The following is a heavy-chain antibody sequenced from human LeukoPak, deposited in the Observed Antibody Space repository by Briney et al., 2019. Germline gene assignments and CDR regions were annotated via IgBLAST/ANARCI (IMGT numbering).Heavy chain of an antibody. D-gene: IGHD4-17*01. CDR3: AKAGHGDGLGY. CDR1: GFTFSSYS. CDR2: ISSSSSTI. J-gene: IGHJ4*02. V-gene: IGHV3-48*01. Sequence: SGGSLRLSCAASGFTFSSYSMNWVRQAPGKGLEWVSYISSSSSTIYYADSVKGRFTISRDNAKNSLYLQMNSLRAEDTAVYYCAKAGHGDGLGYWGQGTLVTVSS.